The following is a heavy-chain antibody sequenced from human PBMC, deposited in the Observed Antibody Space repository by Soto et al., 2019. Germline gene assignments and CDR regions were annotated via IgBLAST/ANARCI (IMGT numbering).Heavy chain of an antibody. V-gene: IGHV4-30-2*05. CDR2: IYYSGST. J-gene: IGHJ4*02. Sequence: TSETLSLTCAVSGGSISSGGYSWSWIRQPPGKGLEWIGYIYYSGSTYYNPSLKSRVTISVDTSKNQFSLKLSSVTAADTAVYYCARVGGFGATTIDYWGQGTLVTVSS. D-gene: IGHD3-10*01. CDR1: GGSISSGGYS. CDR3: ARVGGFGATTIDY.